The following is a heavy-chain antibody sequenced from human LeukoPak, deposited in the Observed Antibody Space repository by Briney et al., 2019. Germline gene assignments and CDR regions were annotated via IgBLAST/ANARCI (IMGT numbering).Heavy chain of an antibody. J-gene: IGHJ5*02. Sequence: ASVKVSCKASGYTFTSYDINWVRQATGQGLEWMGWMNPNSGNTGYAQKFQGRVTMTRDTSTSTVYMEPSSLRSEDTAVYYCARDSSGITGTTQTNWFDPWGQGTLVTVSS. V-gene: IGHV1-8*01. CDR2: MNPNSGNT. D-gene: IGHD1-7*01. CDR3: ARDSSGITGTTQTNWFDP. CDR1: GYTFTSYD.